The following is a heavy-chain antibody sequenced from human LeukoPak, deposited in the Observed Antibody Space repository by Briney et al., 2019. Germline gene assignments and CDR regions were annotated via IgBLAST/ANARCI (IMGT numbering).Heavy chain of an antibody. CDR1: GFTFSNYA. CDR3: AKKDSGSYYDY. D-gene: IGHD3-10*01. J-gene: IGHJ4*02. V-gene: IGHV3-23*01. CDR2: IRESGGST. Sequence: GGPLRLSCAASGFTFSNYAMGWVRQAPGKGLEWVSGIRESGGSTYYADSVKGRFTISRDNSKNTLYLQMNSLRAEDTAIYYCAKKDSGSYYDYWGQGILVTVSS.